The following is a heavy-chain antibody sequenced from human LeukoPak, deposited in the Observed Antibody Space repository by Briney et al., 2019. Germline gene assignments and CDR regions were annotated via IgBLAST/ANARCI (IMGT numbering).Heavy chain of an antibody. J-gene: IGHJ5*02. D-gene: IGHD1-26*01. V-gene: IGHV3-23*01. CDR1: GFTFSSYA. CDR2: ISGSGGST. CDR3: AKGARRLLNWFDA. Sequence: LSGGSLRLSCAASGFTFSSYAMSWVPQAPGKGLEWVSAISGSGGSTYYADSVKGRFTISRDNSKNTLYLQMNSLRAEHTAKYYCAKGARRLLNWFDAWGQGTLVTVSS.